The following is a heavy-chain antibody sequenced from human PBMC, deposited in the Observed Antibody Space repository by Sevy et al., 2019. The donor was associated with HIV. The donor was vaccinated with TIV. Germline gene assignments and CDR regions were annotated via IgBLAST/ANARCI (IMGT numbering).Heavy chain of an antibody. CDR3: ARTNDYGVLGAFDF. V-gene: IGHV3-21*01. J-gene: IGHJ3*01. CDR2: ISSSSSYI. D-gene: IGHD4-17*01. CDR1: GFTFSSYS. Sequence: GGSLRLSCAASGFTFSSYSMNWVRQAPGKGLEWVSSISSSSSYIYYADSVMGRFTISRDNAKNSLYLQMNSLRAEDKAVYYCARTNDYGVLGAFDFWGQGTMVTVSS.